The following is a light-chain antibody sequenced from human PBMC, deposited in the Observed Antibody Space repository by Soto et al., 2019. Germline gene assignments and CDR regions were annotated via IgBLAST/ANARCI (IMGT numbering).Light chain of an antibody. CDR3: SSYTSSNTVL. Sequence: QSALTQPASVSGSPGQSITISCTGTSSDVGAYNYVSWYQHYPGRAPKLMIYDVSNRPSGVSDRFSGSKSGSTASLTISGLQAEDESDYYCSSYTSSNTVLFGGGTKHTVL. V-gene: IGLV2-14*03. CDR2: DVS. CDR1: SSDVGAYNY. J-gene: IGLJ2*01.